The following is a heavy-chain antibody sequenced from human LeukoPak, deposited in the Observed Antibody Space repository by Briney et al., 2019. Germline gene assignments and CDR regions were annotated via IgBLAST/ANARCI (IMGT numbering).Heavy chain of an antibody. V-gene: IGHV1-2*04. CDR2: INPNSGGT. J-gene: IGHJ3*02. D-gene: IGHD2-2*01. CDR1: GYTFTGYY. Sequence: ASVKVSCKASGYTFTGYYMHWVRQAPGQGLEWMGWINPNSGGTNYAQKFQGWVTMTKDTSISTAYMELSRLRSDDTAVYYCARDSGYCSSTSCFPDAFDIWGQGTMVTVSS. CDR3: ARDSGYCSSTSCFPDAFDI.